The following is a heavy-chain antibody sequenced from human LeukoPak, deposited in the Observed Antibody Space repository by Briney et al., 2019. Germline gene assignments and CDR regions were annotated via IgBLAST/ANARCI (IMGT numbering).Heavy chain of an antibody. CDR2: IIPIFGTA. CDR3: ARDQFKEMAEPIYWYFDL. V-gene: IGHV1-69*13. CDR1: GGTFSSYA. D-gene: IGHD5-24*01. Sequence: GASVKVSCKAFGGTFSSYAISWVRQAPGQGLEWMGGIIPIFGTANYAQKFQGRVTITADESTSTAYMELSSLRSEDTAVYYCARDQFKEMAEPIYWYFDLWGRGTLVTVSS. J-gene: IGHJ2*01.